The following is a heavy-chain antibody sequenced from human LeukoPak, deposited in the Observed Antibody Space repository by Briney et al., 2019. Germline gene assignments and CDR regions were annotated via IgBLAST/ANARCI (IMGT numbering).Heavy chain of an antibody. Sequence: ASVKVSCKASGYTFTGYYMHWVRQAPGQQLEWMGLINPGGDNTDYAQKFQGRVTMTSDTSARTVYMELSSLRSEDTAIYYCARIRDGYNDAYDIWGQGTVVTVPS. CDR2: INPGGDNT. CDR3: ARIRDGYNDAYDI. J-gene: IGHJ3*02. CDR1: GYTFTGYY. V-gene: IGHV1-46*01. D-gene: IGHD5-24*01.